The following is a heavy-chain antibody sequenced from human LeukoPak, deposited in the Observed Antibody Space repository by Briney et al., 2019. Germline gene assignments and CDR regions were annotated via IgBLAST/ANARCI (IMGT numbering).Heavy chain of an antibody. CDR1: GFTFSSYG. J-gene: IGHJ4*02. D-gene: IGHD6-13*01. Sequence: GGSLRLSCAASGFTFSSYGMHWVRQAPGKGLEWVAVISYDGSNKYYADSVKGRFTISRGNSKNTLYLQMNSLRAEDTAVYYCATPIAAAVIDYWGQGTLVTVSS. CDR3: ATPIAAAVIDY. V-gene: IGHV3-30*03. CDR2: ISYDGSNK.